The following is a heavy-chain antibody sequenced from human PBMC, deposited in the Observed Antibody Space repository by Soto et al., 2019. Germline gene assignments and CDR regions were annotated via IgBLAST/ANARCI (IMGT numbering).Heavy chain of an antibody. CDR2: VHSSGNT. D-gene: IGHD6-6*01. Sequence: SETLSLTCTVSDDSLSAYSWSWVRQPPGEGLEWIGNVHSSGNTKYNPSLKSRVTMSVDTSKNQFSLRLISVTAADTAVYYCARVVAAPPAPFDYWGQGTLDTVSS. CDR1: DDSLSAYS. CDR3: ARVVAAPPAPFDY. J-gene: IGHJ4*02. V-gene: IGHV4-59*01.